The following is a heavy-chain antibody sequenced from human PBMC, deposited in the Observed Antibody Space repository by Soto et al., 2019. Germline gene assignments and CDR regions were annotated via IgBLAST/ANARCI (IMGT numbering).Heavy chain of an antibody. CDR2: ISGSGGST. D-gene: IGHD3-9*01. CDR3: AKGRRYDILTGYYNY. V-gene: IGHV3-23*01. J-gene: IGHJ4*02. Sequence: GGSLRLSCAASGFTFSSYAMSWVRQAPGKGLEWVSAISGSGGSTYYADSVKGRFTISRDNSKNTLYLQMNSLRAEDTAVYYCAKGRRYDILTGYYNYWGQGTLVTVSS. CDR1: GFTFSSYA.